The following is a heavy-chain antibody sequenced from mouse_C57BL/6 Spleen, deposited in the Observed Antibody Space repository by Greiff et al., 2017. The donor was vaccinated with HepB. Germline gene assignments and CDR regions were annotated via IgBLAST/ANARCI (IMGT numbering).Heavy chain of an antibody. CDR2: IYPGDGDT. Sequence: QVQLQQSGPELVKPGASVKISCKASGYAFSSSWMNWVKQRPGKGLEWIGRIYPGDGDTNYNGKFKGKATLTADKSSSTAYMQLSSLTSEDSAVYFCASNTVVATGYFGVWGTGTTVTVSS. J-gene: IGHJ1*03. D-gene: IGHD1-1*01. V-gene: IGHV1-82*01. CDR3: ASNTVVATGYFGV. CDR1: GYAFSSSW.